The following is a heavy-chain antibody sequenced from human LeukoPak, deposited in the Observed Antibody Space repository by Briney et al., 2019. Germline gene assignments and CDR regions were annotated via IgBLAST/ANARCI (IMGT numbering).Heavy chain of an antibody. J-gene: IGHJ4*02. Sequence: GGSLRLSCAASGFTISTYGMSWVRQAPGKGLEWVSSISGGTTYYADSVKGRFTISRDNSKNTVSLQMNSLRAEDTAVYYCAKDVAVGYCSGGSCYIYFDYWGQGTLVTVSS. CDR1: GFTISTYG. CDR3: AKDVAVGYCSGGSCYIYFDY. V-gene: IGHV3-23*01. D-gene: IGHD2-15*01. CDR2: ISGGTT.